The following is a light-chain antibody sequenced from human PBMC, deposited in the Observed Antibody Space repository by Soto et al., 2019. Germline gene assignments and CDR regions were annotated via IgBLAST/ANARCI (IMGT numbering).Light chain of an antibody. CDR1: QHVNSN. Sequence: EIAMTQSPATLSVSPGQRATLSCRASQHVNSNLAWYQQKPGHAPSLLMYNVSTRATGFPARFSGSGSGTEFTLTISSLQSEDSAIYYCQQYNTLNTFGQGTKLEIK. J-gene: IGKJ2*01. V-gene: IGKV3-15*01. CDR3: QQYNTLNT. CDR2: NVS.